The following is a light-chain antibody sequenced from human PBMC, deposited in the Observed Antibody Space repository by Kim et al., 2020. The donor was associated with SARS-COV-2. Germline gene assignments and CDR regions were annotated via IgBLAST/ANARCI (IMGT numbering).Light chain of an antibody. V-gene: IGLV3-1*01. CDR2: QDS. Sequence: SVSPGQTASITCSGDELGDKYACWYKKKPGRSPVLVIYQDSKRPSGIPERFSGSNSGSTATLTISGTQAMDEADYYCQAWDGSTAVFGGGTQLTVL. CDR3: QAWDGSTAV. J-gene: IGLJ2*01. CDR1: ELGDKY.